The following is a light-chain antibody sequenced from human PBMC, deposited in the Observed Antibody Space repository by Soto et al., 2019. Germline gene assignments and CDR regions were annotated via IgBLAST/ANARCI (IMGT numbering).Light chain of an antibody. J-gene: IGLJ3*02. V-gene: IGLV1-44*01. CDR3: AAWDDSPTGSWV. CDR2: SNS. Sequence: QSVLTQPPSASGTPGQRVTISCSGSSSNIGNNPVNWYQQLPGTAPKLLIYSNSHRPSGVPDRFSGSKSGTSASLAISGLQSEDEADYYCAAWDDSPTGSWVFGGGTKVTVL. CDR1: SSNIGNNP.